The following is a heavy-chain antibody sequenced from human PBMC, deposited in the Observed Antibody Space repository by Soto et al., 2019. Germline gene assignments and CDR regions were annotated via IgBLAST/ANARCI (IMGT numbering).Heavy chain of an antibody. CDR3: ARDQSVAGPTTLFDP. J-gene: IGHJ5*02. V-gene: IGHV3-74*01. D-gene: IGHD6-19*01. CDR1: GFTFISYW. Sequence: EVQLVESGGGLVQPGGSLRLSCAASGFTFISYWMHWFRQAPGKGLVWGSRINSAGSITTYADSVKGRFTISRDNAKNTLYLQMNSLRAEDTAVYYGARDQSVAGPTTLFDPWGQGTLVTVSS. CDR2: INSAGSIT.